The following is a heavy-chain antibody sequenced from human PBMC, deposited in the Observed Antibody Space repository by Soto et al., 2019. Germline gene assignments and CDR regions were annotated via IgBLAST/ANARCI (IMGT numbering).Heavy chain of an antibody. CDR1: GASVSNGY. CDR2: MYFGGSF. D-gene: IGHD6-19*01. Sequence: SETLSLTCTVSGASVSNGYWSWIRQPPGKGLEWIGFMYFGGSFNYNPSLTGRVTISVETSKNQFSLKLNSVTAADTAIYYCAREAVAATSDYYYGMDVWGQGTTVTVSS. V-gene: IGHV4-59*02. CDR3: AREAVAATSDYYYGMDV. J-gene: IGHJ6*02.